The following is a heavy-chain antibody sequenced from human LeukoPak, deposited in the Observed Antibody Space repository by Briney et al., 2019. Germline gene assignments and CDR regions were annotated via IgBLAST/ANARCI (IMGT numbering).Heavy chain of an antibody. Sequence: GGSLRLSCAASGFTFDDYAMHWVRQAPGKGLEWVSLISWDGISTYYADSVKGRFTISRDNNKNSLYLQMNSLRAEDTALYYCAKPHLSVVDTPYFDDWGQGTLVTVSS. CDR3: AKPHLSVVDTPYFDD. V-gene: IGHV3-43D*03. CDR2: ISWDGIST. D-gene: IGHD5-18*01. CDR1: GFTFDDYA. J-gene: IGHJ4*02.